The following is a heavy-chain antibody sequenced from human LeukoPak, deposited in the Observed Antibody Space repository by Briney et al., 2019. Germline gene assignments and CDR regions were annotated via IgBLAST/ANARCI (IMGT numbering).Heavy chain of an antibody. J-gene: IGHJ4*02. CDR1: GFTFISYA. D-gene: IGHD2-2*01. CDR3: APGPCTSSTCYAADGY. CDR2: ISGSGGST. Sequence: GGSLRLFCAASGFTFISYAMSWVSQAPAKGLEWVSAISGSGGSTYYADSVKGRFTISRDNSKKTLYLQMNSLRAEDTAVYYCAPGPCTSSTCYAADGYWRQGTLVTVSS. V-gene: IGHV3-23*01.